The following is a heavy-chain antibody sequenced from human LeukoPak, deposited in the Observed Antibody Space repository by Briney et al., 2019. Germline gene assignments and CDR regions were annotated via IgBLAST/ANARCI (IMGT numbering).Heavy chain of an antibody. V-gene: IGHV4-59*01. CDR1: GGSISSYY. Sequence: SETLSLTCTVSGGSISSYYWSWIRQPPGKGLEWIGYIYYSGSTNYNPSLKSRVTISVDTSNNQFSLKLSSVTAADTAVYYCARGSNYDSSGYDAFDIWGQGTMVTVSS. CDR2: IYYSGST. CDR3: ARGSNYDSSGYDAFDI. D-gene: IGHD3-22*01. J-gene: IGHJ3*02.